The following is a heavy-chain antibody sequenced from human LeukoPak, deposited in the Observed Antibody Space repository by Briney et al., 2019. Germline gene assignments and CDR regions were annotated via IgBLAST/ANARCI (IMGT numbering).Heavy chain of an antibody. V-gene: IGHV4-59*12. D-gene: IGHD2-2*01. CDR2: IYYSGST. CDR3: ARDVQGAYCSSTSCYNWFDP. J-gene: IGHJ5*02. CDR1: GGSISSYY. Sequence: SETLSLTCTVSGGSISSYYWSWIRQPPGKGLEWIGYIYYSGSTNYNPSLKSRVTISVDTSKNQFSLKLSSVTAADTAVYYCARDVQGAYCSSTSCYNWFDPWGQGTLVTVSS.